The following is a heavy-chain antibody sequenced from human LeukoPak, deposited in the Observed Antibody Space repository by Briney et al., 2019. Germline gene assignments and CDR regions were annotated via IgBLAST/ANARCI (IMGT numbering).Heavy chain of an antibody. V-gene: IGHV1-46*01. CDR1: GYTFTSYY. D-gene: IGHD3-22*01. CDR3: ARVSPPLDYDSSGYYSPFDY. J-gene: IGHJ4*02. Sequence: GASVKVSCKASGYTFTSYYMHWVRQAPGQGLEWMGIINPSGGSTSYAQKFQGRVTMTRDTSTSTVYMELSSLRSEDTAVYYCARVSPPLDYDSSGYYSPFDYWGQGTLVTVSS. CDR2: INPSGGST.